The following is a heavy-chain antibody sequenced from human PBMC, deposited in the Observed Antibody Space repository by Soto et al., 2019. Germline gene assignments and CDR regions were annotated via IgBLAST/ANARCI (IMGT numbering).Heavy chain of an antibody. J-gene: IGHJ4*02. CDR2: ISYDGSNK. Sequence: QVQLVESGGGVVQPGRSLRLSCAASGFTFSSYGMHWVRQAPGKGLEWVAVISYDGSNKYYADSVKGRFTISRDNSKKTLYRQMNSLRAEDTAVYYCAKDVCGGDCYVFDYWGQGTLVTFSS. V-gene: IGHV3-30*18. CDR1: GFTFSSYG. CDR3: AKDVCGGDCYVFDY. D-gene: IGHD2-21*02.